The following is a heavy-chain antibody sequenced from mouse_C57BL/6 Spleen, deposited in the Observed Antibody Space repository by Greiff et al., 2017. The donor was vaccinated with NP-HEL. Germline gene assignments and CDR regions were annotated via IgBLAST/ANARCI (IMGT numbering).Heavy chain of an antibody. J-gene: IGHJ1*03. D-gene: IGHD1-1*01. V-gene: IGHV1-50*01. CDR3: ARAGGSSSYWYFDV. CDR2: IDPSDSYT. CDR1: GSTFTSYW. Sequence: QVQLQQPGAELVKPGASVKLSCKASGSTFTSYWMQWVKQRPGQGLEWIGEIDPSDSYTNYNQKFKGKATLTVDTSSSTAYMQLSSLTSEDSAVYYCARAGGSSSYWYFDVWGTGTTVTVSS.